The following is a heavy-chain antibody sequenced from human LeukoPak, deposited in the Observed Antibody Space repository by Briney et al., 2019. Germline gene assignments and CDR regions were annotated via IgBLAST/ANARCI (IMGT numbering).Heavy chain of an antibody. Sequence: SETLSLTCSVSGASVSSPSFVGGWIRLPPGKGLEWIGTVFSNNPSLKSRVSISVDTSKNAFSLKVNSLTAADTAVYFCVRFSPSGQNVDFWGQGTLVTVS. V-gene: IGHV4-39*01. D-gene: IGHD2-15*01. CDR1: GASVSSPSFV. CDR3: VRFSPSGQNVDF. J-gene: IGHJ4*02. CDR2: VFS.